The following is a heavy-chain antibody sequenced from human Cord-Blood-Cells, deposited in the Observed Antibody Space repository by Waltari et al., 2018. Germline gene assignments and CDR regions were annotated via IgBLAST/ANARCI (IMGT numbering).Heavy chain of an antibody. V-gene: IGHV3-30*18. CDR2: ISYDGINK. CDR1: GFTLSSYG. CDR3: AKGDLPYSSSWGAFDI. D-gene: IGHD6-13*01. J-gene: IGHJ3*02. Sequence: QVQLVESGGGVVQPGRSLRLSCAAAGFTLSSYGMHWVRPAPGKGLEWVAVISYDGINKYYADSVKGRFTISRDNSKNTLYLQMNSLRAEDTAVYYCAKGDLPYSSSWGAFDIWGQGTMVTVSS.